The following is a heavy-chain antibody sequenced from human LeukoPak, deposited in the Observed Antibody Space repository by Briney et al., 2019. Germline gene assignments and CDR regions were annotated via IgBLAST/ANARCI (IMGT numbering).Heavy chain of an antibody. CDR1: GGSISSSSPY. J-gene: IGHJ4*02. CDR2: IYYSGST. Sequence: SETLSLTCTVSGGSISSSSPYWGWIRPPPGKGLEWIGSIYYSGSTNYNPSLKSRVTISVDTSEDQFSLKLSSVTAADTAVYYCARRGASRWLNYFDYWGQGTLVTVSS. CDR3: ARRGASRWLNYFDY. D-gene: IGHD6-13*01. V-gene: IGHV4-39*01.